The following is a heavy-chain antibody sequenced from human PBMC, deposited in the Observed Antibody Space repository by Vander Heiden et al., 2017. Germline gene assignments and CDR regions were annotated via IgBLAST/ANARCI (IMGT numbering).Heavy chain of an antibody. V-gene: IGHV4-30-2*01. J-gene: IGHJ6*02. CDR2: IYHSGST. CDR3: ARLDQRGYSYGYGHGYYYYVMDV. D-gene: IGHD5-18*01. CDR1: GGSISSGGYS. Sequence: QLQLQESGSGLVKPSQTLSLTCAVSGGSISSGGYSWRWIRQPPGKGLEWIGYIYHSGSTYYNPSLKSRVTISVDRSKNQFSLKLSSVTAADTAVYYCARLDQRGYSYGYGHGYYYYVMDVWGQGTTVTVSS.